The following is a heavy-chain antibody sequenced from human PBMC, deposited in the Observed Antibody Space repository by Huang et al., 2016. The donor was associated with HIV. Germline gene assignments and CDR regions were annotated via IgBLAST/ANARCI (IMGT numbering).Heavy chain of an antibody. D-gene: IGHD6-13*01. CDR3: AAHGRIVGIPAAPLRFDP. CDR2: RYHSGTT. CDR1: GGSISSSSYY. Sequence: QLQLQESGPGLVKPSETLSLTCTVSGGSISSSSYYGGWIRQPPGKGLEWIGSRYHSGTTYYHPSLKSRVTISVDTSRTQFSLKLSSVTAADTAVYYCAAHGRIVGIPAAPLRFDPWGQGTLVTVSS. J-gene: IGHJ5*02. V-gene: IGHV4-39*01.